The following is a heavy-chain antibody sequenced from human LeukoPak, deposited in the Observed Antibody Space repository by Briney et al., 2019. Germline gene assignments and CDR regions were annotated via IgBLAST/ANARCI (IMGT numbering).Heavy chain of an antibody. Sequence: SVKVSCKASGGTFSSYAISWVRQAPGQGLEWMGGIIPIFGTANYAQKFQGRVTITADESTSTAYMELSSLRSEDTAVYYCARRGCSSTSCSYYYYYMDVWGKGTTATVSS. D-gene: IGHD2-2*01. V-gene: IGHV1-69*13. CDR1: GGTFSSYA. J-gene: IGHJ6*03. CDR3: ARRGCSSTSCSYYYYYMDV. CDR2: IIPIFGTA.